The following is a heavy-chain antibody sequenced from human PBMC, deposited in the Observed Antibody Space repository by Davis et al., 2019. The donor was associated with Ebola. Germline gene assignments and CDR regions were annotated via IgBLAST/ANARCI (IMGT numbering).Heavy chain of an antibody. V-gene: IGHV1-18*01. CDR1: GYTFTDYG. J-gene: IGHJ4*02. CDR2: ISIYNGNR. D-gene: IGHD5-12*01. CDR3: ARAAAYSGYVGS. Sequence: AASVKVSCKASGYTFTDYGISWVRQAPGQGLEWMGWISIYNGNRYYAQKLQGRVTMTTDTSTSTAYMELRSLRSDDTAVYYCARAAAYSGYVGSWGQGTLVTVSS.